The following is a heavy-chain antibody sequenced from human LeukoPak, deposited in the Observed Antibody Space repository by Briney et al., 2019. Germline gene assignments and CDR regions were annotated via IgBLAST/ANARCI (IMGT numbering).Heavy chain of an antibody. Sequence: PSETLSLTCTVSGGSIGSYYWSWIRQPPGKGLEWIGYIYYSGSTNYNPSLKSRVTISVDTSKNQFSLKLSSVTAADTAVYYCARLGGRAAVAGTIDYWGQGTLVTVSS. D-gene: IGHD6-19*01. V-gene: IGHV4-59*08. CDR1: GGSIGSYY. J-gene: IGHJ4*02. CDR3: ARLGGRAAVAGTIDY. CDR2: IYYSGST.